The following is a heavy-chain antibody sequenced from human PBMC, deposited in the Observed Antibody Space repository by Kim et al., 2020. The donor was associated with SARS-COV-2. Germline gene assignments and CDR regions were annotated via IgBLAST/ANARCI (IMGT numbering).Heavy chain of an antibody. CDR3: AKDGLRKGVNWFDP. V-gene: IGHV3-23*01. Sequence: ADSVKGRFTISRDNSKNTLYLQMNSLRAEDTAVYYCAKDGLRKGVNWFDPWGQGTLVTVSS. D-gene: IGHD3-10*01. J-gene: IGHJ5*02.